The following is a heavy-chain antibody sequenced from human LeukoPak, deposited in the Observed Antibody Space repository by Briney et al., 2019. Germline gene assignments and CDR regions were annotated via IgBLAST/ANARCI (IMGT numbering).Heavy chain of an antibody. CDR1: GFTFSSYA. CDR3: AKGGLRIAAAGTYFDY. V-gene: IGHV3-23*01. CDR2: ISGSGGST. J-gene: IGHJ4*02. D-gene: IGHD6-13*01. Sequence: GGSLRLSCAASGFTFSSYAMSWVRQAPGKGLEWVSAISGSGGSTYYADSVKGRFTISRDNSKNTLYLQMNSLRAEDTAVYYCAKGGLRIAAAGTYFDYWGQGTLVTVSS.